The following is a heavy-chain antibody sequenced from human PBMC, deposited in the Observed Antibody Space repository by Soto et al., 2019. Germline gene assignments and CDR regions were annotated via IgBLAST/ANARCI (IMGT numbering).Heavy chain of an antibody. V-gene: IGHV4-59*12. CDR1: GGSISSYY. Sequence: SDTLSLTCTVSGGSISSYYWSWIRQPPGKGLEWIGYIYYSGSTNYNPSLKSRVTISVDTSKNQFSLKLSSVTAADTAVYYCARRVVGPSSWYNWFDPWGQGTLVTVSS. CDR3: ARRVVGPSSWYNWFDP. J-gene: IGHJ5*02. D-gene: IGHD6-13*01. CDR2: IYYSGST.